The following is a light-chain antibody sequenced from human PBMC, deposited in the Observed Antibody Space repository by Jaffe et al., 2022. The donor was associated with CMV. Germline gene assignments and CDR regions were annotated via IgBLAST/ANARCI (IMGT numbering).Light chain of an antibody. CDR1: QNSYSSY. CDR2: GAS. J-gene: IGKJ4*01. CDR3: QQYVSSPT. V-gene: IGKV3-20*01. Sequence: EIVLTQSPGTLSLSPGERATLSCRTSQNSYSSYLAWYQQKPGQAPRLLIYGASSRATGIPDRFSGSGSGTDFTLTISRLEPEDVAVYYCQQYVSSPTFGGGTKLEIK.